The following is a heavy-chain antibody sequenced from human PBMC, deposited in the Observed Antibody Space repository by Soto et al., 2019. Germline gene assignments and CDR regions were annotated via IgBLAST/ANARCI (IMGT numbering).Heavy chain of an antibody. V-gene: IGHV3-30*18. J-gene: IGHJ4*02. Sequence: GGSLRLSCAASGFTFSSYGMHWVRQAPGKGLEWVAVISYDGSNKYYADSVKGRFTISRDNSKNTLYLQMNSLRAEDTAVYYCAKGLGDPQLVYWGQGTLVTVS. CDR3: AKGLGDPQLVY. CDR1: GFTFSSYG. CDR2: ISYDGSNK.